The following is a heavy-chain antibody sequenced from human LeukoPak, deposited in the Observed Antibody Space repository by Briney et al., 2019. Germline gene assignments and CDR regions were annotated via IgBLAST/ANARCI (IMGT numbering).Heavy chain of an antibody. V-gene: IGHV3-48*02. CDR3: ARERRHGYSSGWYYFHD. Sequence: GGSLRLSCADSGSIFDTYTMIWVRQAPGKGLEWISYISPSSNSIYYADSVKGRFTISRDNVGQSLYLQMNSLRDEDTAVYYCARERRHGYSSGWYYFHDWGQGVLVIVSP. CDR1: GSIFDTYT. D-gene: IGHD6-19*01. J-gene: IGHJ4*02. CDR2: ISPSSNSI.